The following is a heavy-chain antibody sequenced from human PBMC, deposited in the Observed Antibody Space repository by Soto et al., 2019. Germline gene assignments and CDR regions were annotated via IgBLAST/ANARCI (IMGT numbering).Heavy chain of an antibody. CDR2: ISAYNGNT. CDR1: GYTFASYA. Sequence: QVQLVQSGAEVKKPGASVKVSCKASGYTFASYAISWMRQAPVQGLEWMGWISAYNGNTNYAQKLQGRATMTTDTSTSTDDMALSSLRSDDKAVYYCAREPPPPAYWGQGTLVTVSS. CDR3: AREPPPPAY. V-gene: IGHV1-18*01. D-gene: IGHD2-2*01. J-gene: IGHJ4*02.